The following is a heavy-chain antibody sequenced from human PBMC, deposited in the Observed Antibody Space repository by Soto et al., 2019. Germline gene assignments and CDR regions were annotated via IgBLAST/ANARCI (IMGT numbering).Heavy chain of an antibody. J-gene: IGHJ4*02. V-gene: IGHV3-30*18. CDR3: AKGPPGIGDYYFDY. D-gene: IGHD2-21*01. CDR1: GFTFSNYG. CDR2: ISYDGDNK. Sequence: GGSLRLSCAASGFTFSNYGMHWVRQAPGKGLEWVAVISYDGDNKYYADSVKGRFTISRDNSKNTVYLQMDSLRAEDTAVYYCAKGPPGIGDYYFDYWGQGTLVTVSS.